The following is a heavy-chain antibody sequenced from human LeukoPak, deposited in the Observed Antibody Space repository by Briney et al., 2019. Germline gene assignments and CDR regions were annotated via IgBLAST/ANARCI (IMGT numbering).Heavy chain of an antibody. V-gene: IGHV3-21*01. J-gene: IGHJ6*03. D-gene: IGHD1-26*01. Sequence: GGSLRLSCAASGFTFSSYSMNWVRQAPGRGLEWVSSISSSSSYIYYADSVKGRFTISRDNAKNSLYLQMNSLRAEDTAVYYCARVVGSLYYMDVWGKGTTVTISS. CDR2: ISSSSSYI. CDR3: ARVVGSLYYMDV. CDR1: GFTFSSYS.